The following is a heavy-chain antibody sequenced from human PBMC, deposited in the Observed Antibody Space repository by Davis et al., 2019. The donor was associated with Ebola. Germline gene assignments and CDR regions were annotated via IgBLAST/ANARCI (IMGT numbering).Heavy chain of an antibody. J-gene: IGHJ4*02. CDR2: ISYDGSNK. D-gene: IGHD2-8*02. CDR3: ARATGMDY. V-gene: IGHV3-30-3*01. CDR1: GFTFSSYA. Sequence: GGSLRLSCAASGFTFSSYAMHWVRQAPGKGLEWVAVISYDGSNKYYADSVKGRFTISRDNSKNTLYLQLNSLRAEDTAVYYCARATGMDYWGQGTLVTVSS.